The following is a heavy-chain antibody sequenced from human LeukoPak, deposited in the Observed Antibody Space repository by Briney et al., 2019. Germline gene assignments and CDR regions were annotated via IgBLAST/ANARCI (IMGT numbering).Heavy chain of an antibody. V-gene: IGHV3-30*18. CDR1: GLTFSSYA. J-gene: IGHJ1*01. Sequence: AGGSLRLSCAASGLTFSSYAMHWVRQAPGKGLEWVAVILYHRSNKDYADSVKGRFTISRDNSRNTLSLQMNSLRPEDTAVYYCAKDLLYYGPGTYYNAADYFQFWGQGTQVTVSS. CDR3: AKDLLYYGPGTYYNAADYFQF. D-gene: IGHD3-10*01. CDR2: ILYHRSNK.